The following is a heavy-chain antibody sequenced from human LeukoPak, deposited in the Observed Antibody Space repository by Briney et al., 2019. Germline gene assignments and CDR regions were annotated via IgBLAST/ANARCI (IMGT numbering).Heavy chain of an antibody. CDR1: GGTFSSYA. J-gene: IGHJ5*02. D-gene: IGHD2-21*02. V-gene: IGHV1-69*13. CDR2: IIPIFGTA. Sequence: ASVKVSCKASGGTFSSYAISWARQAPGQGLEWMGGIIPIFGTANYAQKFQGRVTITADESTSTAYMELSSLRSEDTAVYYCARESGPLLFKHDNWFDPWGQGTLVTVSS. CDR3: ARESGPLLFKHDNWFDP.